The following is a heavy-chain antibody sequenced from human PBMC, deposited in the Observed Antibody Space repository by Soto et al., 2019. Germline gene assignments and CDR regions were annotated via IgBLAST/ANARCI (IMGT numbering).Heavy chain of an antibody. V-gene: IGHV1-2*02. CDR3: ARIKWGLDYYSGMDV. Sequence: QVQLVQSGAEVKKSGASVKVSSKASGYTFSDYFIQWLRQAPGQGLEWVAWINPKTAATNYAKKFQDRVTLTSDTSFSTAYLELTRLRPDDTAVYYCARIKWGLDYYSGMDVWGQGTAVTVSS. D-gene: IGHD1-26*01. CDR2: INPKTAAT. CDR1: GYTFSDYF. J-gene: IGHJ6*02.